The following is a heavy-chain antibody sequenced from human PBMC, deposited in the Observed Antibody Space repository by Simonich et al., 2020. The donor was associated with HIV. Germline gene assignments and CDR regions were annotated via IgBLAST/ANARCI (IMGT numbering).Heavy chain of an antibody. CDR2: ISYSGST. Sequence: QLQLQESGPGLVKPSETLSLTCTVSGGSISSSSYYWGWIRQPPGKGLGWIGSISYSGSTSDNPPLTSRVTSSVDTSKNQFSLKLSSVTAADTAVYYCARHLYLGSGSYYPYYYYYYMDVWGKGTTVTVSS. CDR1: GGSISSSSYY. V-gene: IGHV4-39*01. J-gene: IGHJ6*03. CDR3: ARHLYLGSGSYYPYYYYYYMDV. D-gene: IGHD3-10*01.